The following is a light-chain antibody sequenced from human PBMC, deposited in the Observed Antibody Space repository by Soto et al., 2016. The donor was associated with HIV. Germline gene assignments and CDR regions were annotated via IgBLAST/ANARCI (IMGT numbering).Light chain of an antibody. V-gene: IGKV2D-29*01. CDR1: QSLLHSGGKTS. Sequence: DIVMTQNPLSLSVTPGQPASISCKSNQSLLHSGGKTSLSWYLQKPGQPPHLLIYEVSNRFSGVPNRFSGSGSGTDFTLEINRVEAEDVGVYYCMQALQTSRTFGQGTKLEIK. J-gene: IGKJ2*01. CDR3: MQALQTSRT. CDR2: EVS.